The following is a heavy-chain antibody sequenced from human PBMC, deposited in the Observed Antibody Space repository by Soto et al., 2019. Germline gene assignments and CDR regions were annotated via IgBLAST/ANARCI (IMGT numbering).Heavy chain of an antibody. CDR1: GGSISSYY. V-gene: IGHV4-59*01. CDR3: ARVIRGTRYYFDY. Sequence: SETLSLTCTVSGGSISSYYWSWIRQPPGKGLEWIGFIYYSGSTNYNPSLKSRVTISVDTSKNQFSLKLSSVTAADTAVYYCARVIRGTRYYFDYWGQGTLVTVSS. D-gene: IGHD3-10*01. CDR2: IYYSGST. J-gene: IGHJ4*02.